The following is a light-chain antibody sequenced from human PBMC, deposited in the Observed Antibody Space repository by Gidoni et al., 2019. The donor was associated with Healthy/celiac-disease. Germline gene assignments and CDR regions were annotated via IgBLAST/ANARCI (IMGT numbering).Light chain of an antibody. J-gene: IGKJ1*01. Sequence: DIQMTQSPSSLSASVGDRVCITCRASQSISSYLNWYQQKPGKAPKLLIYAASSLQSGVPSRFSGSGSGTDFTLTISSLQPEDFATYYCQQSYSTPQTFGQXTKVEIK. CDR1: QSISSY. CDR2: AAS. V-gene: IGKV1-39*01. CDR3: QQSYSTPQT.